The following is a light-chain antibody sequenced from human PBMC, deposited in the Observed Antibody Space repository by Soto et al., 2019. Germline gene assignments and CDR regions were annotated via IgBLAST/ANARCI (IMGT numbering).Light chain of an antibody. Sequence: QLVLTQSPSASASLGASVKLTCTLSSEYSTYAIAWHQQQSEKGPRFLMKINYDGTHSKGDGFFDRFSGSSSGAERHLTISSLQSEDEADYYCQTLGTGIQVFGGGTKVTVL. J-gene: IGLJ3*02. V-gene: IGLV4-69*01. CDR2: INYDGTH. CDR3: QTLGTGIQV. CDR1: SEYSTYA.